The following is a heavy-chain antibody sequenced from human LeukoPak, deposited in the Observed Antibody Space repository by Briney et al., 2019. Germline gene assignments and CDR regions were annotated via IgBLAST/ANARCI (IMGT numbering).Heavy chain of an antibody. V-gene: IGHV4-34*01. CDR1: GGSFSGYY. Sequence: SETLSLTCAAYGGSFSGYYWSWIRQPPGKGLEWIGEINHSGSTNYNPSLKSRVTISVDTSKNQFSLKLSSVTAADTAVYYCARIPDSSSSDYWGQGTLVTVSS. D-gene: IGHD6-6*01. CDR2: INHSGST. CDR3: ARIPDSSSSDY. J-gene: IGHJ4*02.